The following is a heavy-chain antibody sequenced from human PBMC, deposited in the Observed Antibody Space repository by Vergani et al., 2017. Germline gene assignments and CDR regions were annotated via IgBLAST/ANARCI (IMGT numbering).Heavy chain of an antibody. J-gene: IGHJ6*02. D-gene: IGHD5-18*01. Sequence: EVELVQSGPEMRKPGESLKISCKGSEYSFGNYLIGWVRQMPGKGLEWMGIIYPADSDTRYSPSFQGQVTISADKSLSTSFLQWDSLKASDTALYYCARQTRGYSYGTGGMDVWGQGTTVTVSS. CDR1: EYSFGNYL. CDR3: ARQTRGYSYGTGGMDV. CDR2: IYPADSDT. V-gene: IGHV5-51*01.